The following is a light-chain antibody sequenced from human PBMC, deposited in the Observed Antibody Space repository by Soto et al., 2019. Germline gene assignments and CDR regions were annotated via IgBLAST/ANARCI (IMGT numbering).Light chain of an antibody. CDR3: QSYDSSLSVSYV. J-gene: IGLJ1*01. Sequence: QSVLTQPPSVSGAPGQRVTISCTGSSSNIGAGYDVHWYQQRPGTAPKLLIYGNKNRPSGVPDRFSGSKSGTSASLAITGLQAEDEADYYCQSYDSSLSVSYVFXTGTNVTVL. CDR2: GNK. V-gene: IGLV1-40*01. CDR1: SSNIGAGYD.